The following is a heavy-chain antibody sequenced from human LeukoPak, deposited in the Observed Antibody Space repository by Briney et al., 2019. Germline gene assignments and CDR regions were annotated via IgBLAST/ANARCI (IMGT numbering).Heavy chain of an antibody. D-gene: IGHD3-10*01. V-gene: IGHV1-46*01. J-gene: IGHJ5*02. CDR3: ARGPRYYGSGSYNWFDP. Sequence: ASVKVSCKASGYTFTSYYMHWVRQAPGQGLEWMGIINPSGGSTSYAQKFQGRVTMARDMSTSTVYMELSSLRSEDTAVYYCARGPRYYGSGSYNWFDPWGQGTLVTVSS. CDR1: GYTFTSYY. CDR2: INPSGGST.